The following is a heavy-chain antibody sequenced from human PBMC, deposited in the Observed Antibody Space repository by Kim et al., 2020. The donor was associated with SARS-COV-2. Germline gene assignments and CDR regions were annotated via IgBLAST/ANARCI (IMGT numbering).Heavy chain of an antibody. CDR3: ARKYYGSGSYYT. D-gene: IGHD3-10*01. CDR2: INHSGST. Sequence: SETLSLTCAVYGGSFSGYYWSWIRQPPGKGLEWIGEINHSGSTNYNPSLKSRVTISVDTSKNQFSLKLSSVTAADTAVYYCARKYYGSGSYYTWGQGTL. J-gene: IGHJ5*02. V-gene: IGHV4-34*01. CDR1: GGSFSGYY.